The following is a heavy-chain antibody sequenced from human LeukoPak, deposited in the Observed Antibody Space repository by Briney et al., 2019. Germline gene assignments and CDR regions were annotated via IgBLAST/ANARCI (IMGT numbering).Heavy chain of an antibody. Sequence: KSSETLSLTCTVSGGSISSYYWSWIRQPPGKGLEWIGYIYYSGSTNYNPPLKSRVTISVDTSKNQFSLKLSSVTAADTAVYYCATIDYWGQGTLVTVSS. CDR1: GGSISSYY. V-gene: IGHV4-59*01. J-gene: IGHJ4*02. CDR3: ATIDY. CDR2: IYYSGST.